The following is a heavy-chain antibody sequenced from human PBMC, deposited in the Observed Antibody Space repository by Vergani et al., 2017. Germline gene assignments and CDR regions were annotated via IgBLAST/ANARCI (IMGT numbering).Heavy chain of an antibody. CDR2: IYPADSDT. D-gene: IGHD1-1*01. J-gene: IGHJ4*02. Sequence: EVDLVHSGPEMRKPGESLKIFCKGSEYSFGNYRIGWVRQMTGKGLEWMGIIYPADSDTRYSPSLQGQVTISADKSISTAFLQWDSLKASDTALYYCARHTTYTDSWGQGTLVTVSS. CDR3: ARHTTYTDS. V-gene: IGHV5-51*01. CDR1: EYSFGNYR.